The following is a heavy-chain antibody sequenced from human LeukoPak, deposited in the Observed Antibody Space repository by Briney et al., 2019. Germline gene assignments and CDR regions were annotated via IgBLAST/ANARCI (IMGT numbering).Heavy chain of an antibody. CDR1: GYTFTSYG. D-gene: IGHD4-17*01. J-gene: IGHJ6*03. Sequence: ASVKVSCKASGYTFTSYGISWVRQAPGQGLEWMGWISAYNGNTNYAQKLQGRVTMTTDTSTSTAYMELSRLRSEDTAVYYCARGGVRTVTTSSGIIDMDVWGKGTTVTVSS. CDR2: ISAYNGNT. V-gene: IGHV1-18*01. CDR3: ARGGVRTVTTSSGIIDMDV.